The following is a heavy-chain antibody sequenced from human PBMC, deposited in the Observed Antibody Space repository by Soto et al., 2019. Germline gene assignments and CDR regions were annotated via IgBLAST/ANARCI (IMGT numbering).Heavy chain of an antibody. J-gene: IGHJ3*01. CDR3: AREPIASAAGSPAGEGWAYDF. CDR2: ISGNTVHK. Sequence: QVHLVQSGAEVKKPGASLKVSCKASGYTFVNYAITWVRLAPGGGLEWMGWISGNTVHKTYAPRFQDRVTLTADTPTNTVYMELMTLTSDDSATYFCAREPIASAAGSPAGEGWAYDFWGQGTQVGVSS. V-gene: IGHV1-18*01. CDR1: GYTFVNYA. D-gene: IGHD3-10*01.